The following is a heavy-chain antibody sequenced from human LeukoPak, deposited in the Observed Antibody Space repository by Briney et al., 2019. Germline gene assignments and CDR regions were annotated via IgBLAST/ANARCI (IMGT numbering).Heavy chain of an antibody. CDR3: ASREVRGGYGVDY. J-gene: IGHJ4*02. CDR2: IYYSGST. V-gene: IGHV4-59*08. Sequence: SETLSLTCTVSGGSISSYYWSWIRQPPGKGLEWIGYIYYSGSTNYNPSLKSRVTISVDTSKNQFSLKLSSVTAADTAVYYCASREVRGGYGVDYWGQGTLVTVSS. CDR1: GGSISSYY. D-gene: IGHD3-10*01.